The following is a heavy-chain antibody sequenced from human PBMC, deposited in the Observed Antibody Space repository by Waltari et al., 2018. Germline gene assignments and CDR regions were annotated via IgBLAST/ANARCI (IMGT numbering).Heavy chain of an antibody. V-gene: IGHV4-34*01. J-gene: IGHJ6*02. Sequence: QVQLQQWGAGLLKPSETLSLTCAVYGGSFSGYYWSWIRQPPGKGLEWIGEINHSGRTNYTPSLKSRVTISVDTSKNQFSLKLSSVTAADTAVYYCARQGGYSYGTGMGYYYGMDVWGQGTTVTVSS. CDR2: INHSGRT. CDR3: ARQGGYSYGTGMGYYYGMDV. D-gene: IGHD5-18*01. CDR1: GGSFSGYY.